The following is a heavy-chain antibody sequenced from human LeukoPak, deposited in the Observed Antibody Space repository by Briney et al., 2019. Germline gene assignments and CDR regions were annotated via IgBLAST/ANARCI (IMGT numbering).Heavy chain of an antibody. V-gene: IGHV1-18*01. CDR1: GYTFTSYG. D-gene: IGHD3-16*01. J-gene: IGHJ5*02. Sequence: ASVKVSCKASGYTFTSYGISWVRQAPGQGLEWMGWISAYNGNTNYAQKLQGGVTMTTDTSTSTAYMELRSLRSDDTAVYYCARVMITFGGQLNWFDPWGQGTLVTVSS. CDR2: ISAYNGNT. CDR3: ARVMITFGGQLNWFDP.